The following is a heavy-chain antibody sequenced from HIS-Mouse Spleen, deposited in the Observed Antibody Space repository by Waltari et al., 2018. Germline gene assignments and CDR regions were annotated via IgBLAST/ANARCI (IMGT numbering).Heavy chain of an antibody. CDR2: IKHSGST. V-gene: IGHV4-34*01. Sequence: QVQLQQWGAGLLKPSETLSLTCAVYGGSFSGYYWSWIRKPPGKGLEWIGEIKHSGSTNYNPSLKRRVTISVDTSKNQYSMELSSVTAADTAVYYCARTKCGDYWGQGTLVTVSS. J-gene: IGHJ4*02. CDR3: ARTKCGDY. CDR1: GGSFSGYY.